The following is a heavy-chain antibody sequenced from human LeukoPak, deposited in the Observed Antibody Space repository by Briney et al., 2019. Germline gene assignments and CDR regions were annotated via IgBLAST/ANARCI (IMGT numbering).Heavy chain of an antibody. V-gene: IGHV3-30*04. CDR3: ARDSGPAVAPPGWFDP. CDR2: IPYEGSNK. CDR1: GFTSSSLA. Sequence: GRSLRLACAASGFTSSSLAMQWVRHAPSKGLEWVAVIPYEGSNKYYADSVKGRFTISRANSKNTLYLQMNSPRAEDTAVYYCARDSGPAVAPPGWFDPWGQGTLVTVSS. D-gene: IGHD6-19*01. J-gene: IGHJ5*02.